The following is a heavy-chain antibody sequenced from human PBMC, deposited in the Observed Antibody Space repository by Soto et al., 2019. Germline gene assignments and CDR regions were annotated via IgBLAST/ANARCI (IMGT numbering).Heavy chain of an antibody. V-gene: IGHV3-21*01. CDR3: ARVTLLGSSSPPPPDY. D-gene: IGHD6-6*01. J-gene: IGHJ4*02. CDR1: GFTFSSYS. Sequence: GGYLRLSCAASGFTFSSYSMNWVRQAPGKGLEWVSSISSSSSYIYYADSVKGRFTISRDNAKNSLYLQMNSLRAEDTAVYYCARVTLLGSSSPPPPDYWGQGTLVTVSS. CDR2: ISSSSSYI.